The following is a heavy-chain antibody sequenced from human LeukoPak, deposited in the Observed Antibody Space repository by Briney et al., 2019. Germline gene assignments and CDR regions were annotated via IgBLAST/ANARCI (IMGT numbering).Heavy chain of an antibody. V-gene: IGHV4-59*08. Sequence: SETLSLTCTVSGGSISSYYWSWIRQPPGKRLEWIGYIYYSGSTNYNPSLKSRVTISVDTSKNQFSLKLSSVTAADTAVYYCARHGSYDTFDYWGQGTLVTVSS. D-gene: IGHD1-26*01. J-gene: IGHJ4*02. CDR3: ARHGSYDTFDY. CDR1: GGSISSYY. CDR2: IYYSGST.